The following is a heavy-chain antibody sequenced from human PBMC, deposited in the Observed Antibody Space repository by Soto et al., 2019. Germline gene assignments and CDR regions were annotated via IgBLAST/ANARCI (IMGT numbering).Heavy chain of an antibody. CDR2: IIGSGGST. J-gene: IGHJ6*02. CDR3: AKTSASSSWPTYYYYGMDV. Sequence: EVQLLESGGGLVQPGGSLRLSCAASGFTFSSYAMSWVRQAPGKGLEWVSAIIGSGGSTYYADSVKGRFTISRDNSKNTLYLQMNSLRAEDTAIYYCAKTSASSSWPTYYYYGMDVWGQGTTVTVSS. D-gene: IGHD6-13*01. V-gene: IGHV3-23*01. CDR1: GFTFSSYA.